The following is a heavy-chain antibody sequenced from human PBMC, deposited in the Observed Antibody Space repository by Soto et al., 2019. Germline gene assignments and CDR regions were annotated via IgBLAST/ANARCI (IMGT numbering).Heavy chain of an antibody. D-gene: IGHD3-22*01. V-gene: IGHV3-43D*04. Sequence: GGTLRLSCSAAGVDLDDYAMHWVRQVPGKGLEWVSLTNSDGTDSYYMDSVKGRFTISRDNAKSTLYLQMDRLRPEDTALYFCAKSLYYYDSSPLDHWGQGTLVTVSS. CDR3: AKSLYYYDSSPLDH. CDR2: TNSDGTDS. CDR1: GVDLDDYA. J-gene: IGHJ4*02.